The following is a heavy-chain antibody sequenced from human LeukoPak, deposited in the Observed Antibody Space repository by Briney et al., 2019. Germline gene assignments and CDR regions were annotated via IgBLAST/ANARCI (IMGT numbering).Heavy chain of an antibody. D-gene: IGHD4-23*01. CDR1: GFTFSSYG. V-gene: IGHV3-30*02. Sequence: SGGSLRLSCAASGFTFSSYGMHWVRQAPSKGLEWVAVILYDGSNKYYADSVKGRFTISRDNSKNTLYLQMNSLRTEETAVYYCAKGKLYGGNSYYFDYWGQGTLVTVSS. CDR2: ILYDGSNK. CDR3: AKGKLYGGNSYYFDY. J-gene: IGHJ4*02.